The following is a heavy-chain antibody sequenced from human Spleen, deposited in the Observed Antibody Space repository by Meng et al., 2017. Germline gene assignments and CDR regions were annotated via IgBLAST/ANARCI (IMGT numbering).Heavy chain of an antibody. V-gene: IGHV4-59*01. CDR1: GGSISNYY. J-gene: IGHJ5*01. CDR2: IFYSGST. D-gene: IGHD3-10*01. CDR3: ARRPGSTLSTYGVFDS. Sequence: SETLSLTCTVSGGSISNYYWSWIRQPPGKGLEWIGYIFYSGSTNYNSSLKSRVTISVDSSKNQFSLKMASVTAADTAVYYCARRPGSTLSTYGVFDSWGPGTLVTVSS.